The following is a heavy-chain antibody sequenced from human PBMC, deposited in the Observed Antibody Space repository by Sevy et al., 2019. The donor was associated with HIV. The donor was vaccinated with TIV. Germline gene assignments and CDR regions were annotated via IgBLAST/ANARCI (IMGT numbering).Heavy chain of an antibody. J-gene: IGHJ6*02. CDR1: GGTFSSYA. CDR2: IIPIFGTA. V-gene: IGHV1-69*13. Sequence: ASVKVSCKASGGTFSSYAISWVRQAPGQGLEWMGGIIPIFGTANYAQKFQGRVTITADESTSTAYMELSSLRSEDTAVYYCAREGMVYDSSGSHGGVDYYYGMDVWGQGTTVTVSS. CDR3: AREGMVYDSSGSHGGVDYYYGMDV. D-gene: IGHD3-22*01.